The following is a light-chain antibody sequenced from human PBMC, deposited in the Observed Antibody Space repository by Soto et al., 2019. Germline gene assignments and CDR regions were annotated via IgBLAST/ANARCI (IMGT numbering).Light chain of an antibody. CDR2: AAS. CDR3: LQNYNYPHT. J-gene: IGKJ3*01. CDR1: QDIRND. Sequence: AIQMTQSPSSLSASVGDRVNITCRASQDIRNDLGWYQQKPGKAPNLLIFAASRLQVGVPSRFSGSGSGTDFTLTISSQQPEDFATYFCLQNYNYPHTFGPGTKVAI. V-gene: IGKV1-6*01.